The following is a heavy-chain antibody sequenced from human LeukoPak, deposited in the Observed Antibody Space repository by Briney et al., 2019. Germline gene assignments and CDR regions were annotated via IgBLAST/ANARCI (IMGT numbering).Heavy chain of an antibody. Sequence: ASVNVSCKASGYTFTSYGISWVREAPGKGLEGMGWISAYNGNINYAQKLQERVTMTADTYTSKAYMELRSLRSDDTAVYYCVVFLWSRGDYWGQGTLVTVSS. V-gene: IGHV1-18*01. CDR2: ISAYNGNI. CDR1: GYTFTSYG. J-gene: IGHJ4*02. D-gene: IGHD3-10*01. CDR3: VVFLWSRGDY.